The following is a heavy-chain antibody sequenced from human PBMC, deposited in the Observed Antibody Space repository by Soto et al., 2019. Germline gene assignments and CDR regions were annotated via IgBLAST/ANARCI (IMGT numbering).Heavy chain of an antibody. V-gene: IGHV1-69*13. CDR1: GGTFSRYA. Sequence: SVKVSCKASGGTFSRYAISWVRQAPGQGLEWMGGIIPIFGTANYAQKFQGRVTITADESTSTAYMELSSLRFEDTAVYYCAKDIKCEDFTYGYFYYGMDVWGQGTTVTVSS. CDR2: IIPIFGTA. J-gene: IGHJ6*02. D-gene: IGHD3-10*01. CDR3: AKDIKCEDFTYGYFYYGMDV.